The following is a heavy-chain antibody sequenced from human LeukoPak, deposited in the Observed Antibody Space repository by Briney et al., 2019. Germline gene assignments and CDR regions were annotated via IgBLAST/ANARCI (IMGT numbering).Heavy chain of an antibody. D-gene: IGHD6-19*01. CDR1: GFTFSRYA. CDR2: ISYNGVNK. Sequence: QAGGSLRLSCAASGFTFSRYAMHWVRQAPGKGLEWVAFISYNGVNKNYADSVKGRFTISRDNSKNTLYLQLNSLRPDDTAVFYCASPTAVAGYHERDYWGQGTLVTVSS. CDR3: ASPTAVAGYHERDY. J-gene: IGHJ4*02. V-gene: IGHV3-30-3*01.